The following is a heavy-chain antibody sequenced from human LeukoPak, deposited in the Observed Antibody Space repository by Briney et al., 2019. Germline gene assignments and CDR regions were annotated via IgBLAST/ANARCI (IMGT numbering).Heavy chain of an antibody. V-gene: IGHV1-2*02. CDR2: FNPRSGGT. CDR1: GYTFTGYY. Sequence: ASVKVSCKASGYTFTGYYLHWVRQAPGQGLEWMGWFNPRSGGTNYAQRFQDRVTMTRDTSISTAYMEVSSLKASDTAMYYCARRAAGTVEFDYWGQGTLVTVSS. CDR3: ARRAAGTVEFDY. J-gene: IGHJ4*02. D-gene: IGHD6-13*01.